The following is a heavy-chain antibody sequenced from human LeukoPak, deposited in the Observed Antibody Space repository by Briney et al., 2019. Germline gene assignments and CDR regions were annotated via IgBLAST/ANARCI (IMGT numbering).Heavy chain of an antibody. J-gene: IGHJ4*02. V-gene: IGHV4-59*11. Sequence: PSETLSLTCTVSGGSISSHYWSWIRQPPGEGLERNGYIFSSGITNYNPSLKSRVTISVDTSKNQFSLKLSSVTAADPAVYYCARYLHYDFWSGYIFEYWGQGPLVTVSS. CDR2: IFSSGIT. CDR1: GGSISSHY. CDR3: ARYLHYDFWSGYIFEY. D-gene: IGHD3-3*01.